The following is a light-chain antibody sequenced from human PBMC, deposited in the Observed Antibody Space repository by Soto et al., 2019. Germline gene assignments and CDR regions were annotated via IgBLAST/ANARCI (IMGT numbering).Light chain of an antibody. CDR1: QSVSTN. Sequence: EIVMTQSPATLSVSPGERATLSRRASQSVSTNLAWYQQKPGQAPRLLIYATSTRATGIPDRFTGSGSGTEFTLTISSLQSEDFAVYHCQQYDNKPPITFGQGTRLEIK. CDR3: QQYDNKPPIT. CDR2: ATS. V-gene: IGKV3-15*01. J-gene: IGKJ5*01.